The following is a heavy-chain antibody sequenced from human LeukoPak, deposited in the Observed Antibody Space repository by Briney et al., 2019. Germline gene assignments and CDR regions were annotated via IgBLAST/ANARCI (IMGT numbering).Heavy chain of an antibody. Sequence: GRSLRLSCAASGFTFSSYGMHWVRQAPGKGLEWVAVIWYDGSNKYYADSVKGRFTISRDNSKNTLYLQMNSLRAGDTAVYYCARVRDSSSWYVNYFDYWGQGTLVTVSS. D-gene: IGHD6-13*01. CDR1: GFTFSSYG. V-gene: IGHV3-33*01. CDR2: IWYDGSNK. CDR3: ARVRDSSSWYVNYFDY. J-gene: IGHJ4*02.